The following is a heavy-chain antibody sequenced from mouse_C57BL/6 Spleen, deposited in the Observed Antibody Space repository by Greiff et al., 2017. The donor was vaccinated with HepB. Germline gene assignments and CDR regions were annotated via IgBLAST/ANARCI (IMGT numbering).Heavy chain of an antibody. D-gene: IGHD2-4*01. CDR2: IYPSDSET. CDR3: ARPPYDYDDWYWYFDV. CDR1: GYTFTSYW. J-gene: IGHJ1*03. Sequence: VQLQQPGAELVRPGSSVKLSCKASGYTFTSYWMDWVKQRPGQGLEWIGNIYPSDSETHYNQKFKDKATLTVDKSSSTAYMQLSSLTSEDSAVYYCARPPYDYDDWYWYFDVWGTGTTVTVSS. V-gene: IGHV1-61*01.